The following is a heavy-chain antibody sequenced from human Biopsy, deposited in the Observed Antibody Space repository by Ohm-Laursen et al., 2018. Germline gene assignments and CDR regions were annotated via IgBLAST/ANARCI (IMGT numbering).Heavy chain of an antibody. V-gene: IGHV4-34*01. CDR1: GESFNGYY. D-gene: IGHD2/OR15-2a*01. J-gene: IGHJ6*02. CDR2: INHSGST. CDR3: ARATNSTGWPYYYFYGMDV. Sequence: SETLSLTCAVYGESFNGYYWSWIRQTPGKGLEWIGEINHSGSTNYNPSLKSRVTISVDTSKNQFSLRLNSVTAADTAVYYCARATNSTGWPYYYFYGMDVWGQGTTVTVSS.